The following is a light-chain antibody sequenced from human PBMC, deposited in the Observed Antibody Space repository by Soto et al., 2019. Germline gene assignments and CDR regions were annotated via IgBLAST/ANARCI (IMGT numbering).Light chain of an antibody. Sequence: IQLTQSPSSLSASIGDRVTITCRASQDISSFLAWYQQNPGKAPKLLIYAASTLQSGVPSRFSGSGSGTEFTLTISSLQPDDFATYYCQQYDSYSWTFGQGTKVDI. V-gene: IGKV1-9*01. CDR1: QDISSF. CDR2: AAS. CDR3: QQYDSYSWT. J-gene: IGKJ1*01.